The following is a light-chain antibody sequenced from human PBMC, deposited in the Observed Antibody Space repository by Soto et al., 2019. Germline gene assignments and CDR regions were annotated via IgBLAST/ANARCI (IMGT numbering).Light chain of an antibody. CDR2: DVS. V-gene: IGLV2-14*01. Sequence: QSVLTQPASVSGSPGQSITISCTGTSGDVGAYNYVSWYQQHPGKAPRLMIYDVSNRPSGVSNRFSGSKSGNTASLTISGLQAEDEADYYCSSYTSSSTLFVFGTGTKVTVL. CDR3: SSYTSSSTLFV. J-gene: IGLJ1*01. CDR1: SGDVGAYNY.